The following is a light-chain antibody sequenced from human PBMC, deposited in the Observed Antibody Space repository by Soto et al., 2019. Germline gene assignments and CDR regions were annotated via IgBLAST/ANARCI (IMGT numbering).Light chain of an antibody. Sequence: QSVLTQPASVSGSPGQSIAISCTGTSSDVGGDHNFVSWYQQHPGKAPKLIIYDVSNRLSGVSYRFSGSKSGNTASLTFSGLQAEDEADYYCSSYTSSSTYVFGTGTKVTVL. CDR2: DVS. J-gene: IGLJ1*01. CDR3: SSYTSSSTYV. CDR1: SSDVGGDHNF. V-gene: IGLV2-14*01.